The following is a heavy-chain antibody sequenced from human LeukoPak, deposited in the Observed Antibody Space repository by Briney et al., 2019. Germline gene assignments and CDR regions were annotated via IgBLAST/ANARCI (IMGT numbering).Heavy chain of an antibody. CDR1: GFTFGNYA. CDR2: IIGSVPST. CDR3: AKGGYDYVEVGYFDY. Sequence: GGSLRLSCAASGFTFGNYAMSWVRQTPGKGLEWVSHIIGSVPSTFYAESVRGRFAISRDNSKNTLYLQMNSLRADDTAVYYCAKGGYDYVEVGYFDYWGQGVLVTVSS. D-gene: IGHD5-12*01. J-gene: IGHJ4*02. V-gene: IGHV3-23*01.